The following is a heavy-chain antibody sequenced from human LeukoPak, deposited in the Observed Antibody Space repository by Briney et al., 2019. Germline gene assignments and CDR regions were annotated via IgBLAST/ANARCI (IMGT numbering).Heavy chain of an antibody. V-gene: IGHV1-18*01. D-gene: IGHD1-26*01. CDR2: ISAYNGNT. CDR3: ARDRSGSSHVDAFDI. CDR1: GYTFTSYG. Sequence: ASVKVSCKASGYTFTSYGISWVRQAPGQGLEWMGWISAYNGNTNYAQKLQDRLTMTTDTSTSTAYMELRSLRSDATAVYYCARDRSGSSHVDAFDIWGQGTMVTVSS. J-gene: IGHJ3*02.